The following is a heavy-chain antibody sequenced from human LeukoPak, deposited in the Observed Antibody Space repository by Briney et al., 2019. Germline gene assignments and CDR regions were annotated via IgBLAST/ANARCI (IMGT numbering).Heavy chain of an antibody. CDR2: IYSGGST. D-gene: IGHD3-9*01. CDR3: ARDFDWLFDY. J-gene: IGHJ4*02. V-gene: IGHV3-53*01. Sequence: GGSLRLSCAASGFTVSSNYMSWVRQAPGKGLEWVSVIYSGGSTDYADSVKGRFTISRDNAKNSLYLQMNSLRAEDTAVYYCARDFDWLFDYWGQGTLVTVSS. CDR1: GFTVSSNY.